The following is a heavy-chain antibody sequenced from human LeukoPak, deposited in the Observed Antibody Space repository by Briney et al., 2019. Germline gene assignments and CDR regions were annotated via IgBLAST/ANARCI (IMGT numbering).Heavy chain of an antibody. CDR1: GFTFSSYG. CDR3: AKDVQDIVVVPAAIGRSYYFDY. D-gene: IGHD2-2*01. CDR2: IRYDGSNK. J-gene: IGHJ4*02. V-gene: IGHV3-30*02. Sequence: GGSLRLSCAASGFTFSSYGMHWVRQAPGKGLEWVAFIRYDGSNKYYADSVKGRFTISRDNSKNTLYLQMNSLRAEDTAVYYCAKDVQDIVVVPAAIGRSYYFDYWGQGTLVTVSS.